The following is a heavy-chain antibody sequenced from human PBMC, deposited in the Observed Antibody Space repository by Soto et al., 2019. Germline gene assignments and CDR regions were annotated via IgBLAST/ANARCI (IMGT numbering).Heavy chain of an antibody. J-gene: IGHJ6*02. Sequence: EVQLVESGGGLIQPGGSLRLSCAASGFTVSSTYMTWVRQAPRKGLEWVSIIYSSGSTHYADSVKGRFTISRDNSKNTLYLEMNSLRVEDTAVYYCARDRLIVGVRDYYGMDVWGQGTTVTVSS. CDR1: GFTVSSTY. CDR2: IYSSGST. D-gene: IGHD2-8*01. CDR3: ARDRLIVGVRDYYGMDV. V-gene: IGHV3-53*01.